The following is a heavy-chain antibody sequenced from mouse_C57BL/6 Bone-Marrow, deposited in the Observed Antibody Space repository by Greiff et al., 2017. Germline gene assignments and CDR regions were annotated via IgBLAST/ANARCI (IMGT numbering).Heavy chain of an antibody. Sequence: EVKVVESGGDLVKPGGSLKLSCAASGFTFSSYGMSWVRQTPDKRLEWVATISSGGSYTYYPDSVKGRFTISRDNAKNTLYLQMSSLKSEDTAMYYCARLPLYAMDDWGQGTSVTVSS. CDR1: GFTFSSYG. J-gene: IGHJ4*01. V-gene: IGHV5-6*01. CDR2: ISSGGSYT. CDR3: ARLPLYAMDD.